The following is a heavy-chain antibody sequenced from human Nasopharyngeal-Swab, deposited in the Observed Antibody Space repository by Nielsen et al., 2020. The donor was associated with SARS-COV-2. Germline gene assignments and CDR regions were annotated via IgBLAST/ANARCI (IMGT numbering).Heavy chain of an antibody. CDR1: GYTLTELS. CDR3: ATTPRRFLEWFLFDY. D-gene: IGHD3-3*01. J-gene: IGHJ4*02. V-gene: IGHV1-24*01. Sequence: ASVKVSCKVSGYTLTELSMHWVRQAPGKGLAWMGGFYPEDGETIYAQKFQGRVTMTEDTSTDTAYMELSSLRSEDTAVYYCATTPRRFLEWFLFDYWGQGTLVTVSS. CDR2: FYPEDGET.